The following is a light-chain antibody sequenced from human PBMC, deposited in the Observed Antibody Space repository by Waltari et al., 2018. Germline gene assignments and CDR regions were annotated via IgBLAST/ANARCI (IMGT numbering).Light chain of an antibody. Sequence: QSALTQPASVSGSPGQSITISCTGTSSDIGGYNRVSWYQQPPGKVPKLMIFDVSNWPSGVSHRFSGSKSGNTASLTISGLQAEDEADYYCCSYTRSDSWVFGGGTKLTVL. CDR2: DVS. V-gene: IGLV2-14*03. CDR3: CSYTRSDSWV. CDR1: SSDIGGYNR. J-gene: IGLJ3*02.